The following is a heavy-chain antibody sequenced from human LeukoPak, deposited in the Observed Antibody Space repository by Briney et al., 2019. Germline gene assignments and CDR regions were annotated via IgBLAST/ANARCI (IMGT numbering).Heavy chain of an antibody. Sequence: GASVKVSCKASGYTFTSYYMHWVRQAPGQGLEWMGIINPNSGGTNYAQKFQGRVTMTRDTSISTAYMELSRLRSDDTAVYYCAQYYYDSSGSDAFDIWGQGTMVTVPS. CDR2: INPNSGGT. CDR3: AQYYYDSSGSDAFDI. J-gene: IGHJ3*02. CDR1: GYTFTSYY. D-gene: IGHD3-22*01. V-gene: IGHV1-2*02.